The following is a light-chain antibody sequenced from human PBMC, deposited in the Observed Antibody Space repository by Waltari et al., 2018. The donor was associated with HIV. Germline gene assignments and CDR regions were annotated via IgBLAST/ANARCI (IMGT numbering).Light chain of an antibody. CDR2: DNY. CDR3: GTWDNSLSSWV. Sequence: QSVLTQPPSLSAAPGQKVTISCSGSGSNIGNNYVSWYQQLPGTAPKLLIYDNYKRPSGIPDRSSGSKSGASATLGITGLQTGDEADYYCGTWDNSLSSWVFGGGTKLTVL. V-gene: IGLV1-51*01. J-gene: IGLJ3*02. CDR1: GSNIGNNY.